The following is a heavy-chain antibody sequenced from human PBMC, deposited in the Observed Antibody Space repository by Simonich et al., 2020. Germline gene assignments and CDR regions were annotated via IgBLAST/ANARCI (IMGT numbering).Heavy chain of an antibody. V-gene: IGHV4-38-2*01. CDR2: IYNRGST. Sequence: QVQLQESGPGLVKPSDTLSLTCAVSGYSISSGYYWGWLRQPPGIGLEWIGSIYNRGSTHYNPALKSRVTISVDTSKNQFSLKLSSVTAADTAVYYCARVGYSNYYYYGMDVWGQGTTVTVSS. J-gene: IGHJ6*02. CDR3: ARVGYSNYYYYGMDV. CDR1: GYSISSGYY. D-gene: IGHD6-13*01.